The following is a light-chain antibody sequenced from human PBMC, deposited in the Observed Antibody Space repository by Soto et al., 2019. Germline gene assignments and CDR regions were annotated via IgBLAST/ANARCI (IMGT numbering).Light chain of an antibody. CDR1: QSIRNT. CDR3: QHYNNWLRGT. CDR2: GPS. J-gene: IGKJ2*02. V-gene: IGKV3-15*01. Sequence: EIVMTQSPATLSVSPGESATLSCRASQSIRNTVAWYQQKPGQAPRLLIYGPSTRAAGTPARFSGGGSGTEFTLTTSSLHPEDFAIYYCQHYNNWLRGTFGQGTKLEIK.